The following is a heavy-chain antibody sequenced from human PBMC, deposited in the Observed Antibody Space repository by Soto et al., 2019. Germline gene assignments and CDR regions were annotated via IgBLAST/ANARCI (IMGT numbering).Heavy chain of an antibody. CDR1: GYTFTTYY. D-gene: IGHD3-10*01. V-gene: IGHV1-46*01. J-gene: IGHJ3*02. CDR3: VSSGGVIRLQDAFDI. CDR2: INPSGGST. Sequence: ASVKVSCKASGYTFTTYYMHWVRQAPGQGLEWMGIINPSGGSTRYAQKFQGRVTMTRDTSTSTVYMELSSLRSEDTAVYYCVSSGGVIRLQDAFDIWGQGTMVTVSS.